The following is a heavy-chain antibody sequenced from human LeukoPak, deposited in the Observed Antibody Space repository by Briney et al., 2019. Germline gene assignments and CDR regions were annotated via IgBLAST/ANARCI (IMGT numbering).Heavy chain of an antibody. CDR1: GGSISSGGYY. D-gene: IGHD5-18*01. CDR3: ARTDTAMVTGAFDI. V-gene: IGHV4-31*03. CDR2: IYYSGST. Sequence: PSETLSLTCTVSGGSISSGGYYWSWIRQHPGKGLEWIGYIYYSGSTYYNPSLKSRVTISVDTSKNQFSLKLSSVTAADTAVYYCARTDTAMVTGAFDIWGQGTMVTVSS. J-gene: IGHJ3*02.